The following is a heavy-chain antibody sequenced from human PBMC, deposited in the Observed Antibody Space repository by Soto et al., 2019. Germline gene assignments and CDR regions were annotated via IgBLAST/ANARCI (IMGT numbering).Heavy chain of an antibody. CDR3: ARGSTYHYYYYYGMDG. V-gene: IGHV4-30-4*01. CDR2: IYYSGST. Sequence: SETLSLTCTVSGGSISSGDYYWSWIRQPPRKGLEWIGYIYYSGSTYYNPSLKSRVTISVDTSKNQFSLKLSSVTAADTAVYYCARGSTYHYYYYYGMDGWGQGTTVTVSS. CDR1: GGSISSGDYY. D-gene: IGHD2-2*01. J-gene: IGHJ6*02.